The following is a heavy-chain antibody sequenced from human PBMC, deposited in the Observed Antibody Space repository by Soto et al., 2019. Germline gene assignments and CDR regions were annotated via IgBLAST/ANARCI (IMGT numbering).Heavy chain of an antibody. CDR1: GFTFSSYE. CDR2: ISSSGSTI. Sequence: GGSLRLSCAASGFTFSSYEMNWVRQAPGKGLEWVSYISSSGSTIYYADSVKGRFTISRDNAKNSLYLQMNSLRAEDTAVYSCARVTRNYYDSSGYYYYYYGMDVWGQGTTVTVTS. CDR3: ARVTRNYYDSSGYYYYYYGMDV. V-gene: IGHV3-48*03. D-gene: IGHD3-22*01. J-gene: IGHJ6*02.